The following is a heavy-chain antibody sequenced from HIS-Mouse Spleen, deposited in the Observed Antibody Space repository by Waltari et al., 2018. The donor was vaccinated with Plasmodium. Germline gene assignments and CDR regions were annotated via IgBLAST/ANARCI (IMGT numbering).Heavy chain of an antibody. J-gene: IGHJ4*02. Sequence: QITLKESGPTLVKPTQTLTLTCTFSGFSLSTSGVGVGWIRQPPGKALGWLALIYWDDDKSYSPSRKSRLTITKDTSKNQVVLTMTNMDPVDTATYYCAHRRGITGTFDYWGQGTLVTVSS. D-gene: IGHD1-7*01. CDR1: GFSLSTSGVG. V-gene: IGHV2-5*02. CDR2: IYWDDDK. CDR3: AHRRGITGTFDY.